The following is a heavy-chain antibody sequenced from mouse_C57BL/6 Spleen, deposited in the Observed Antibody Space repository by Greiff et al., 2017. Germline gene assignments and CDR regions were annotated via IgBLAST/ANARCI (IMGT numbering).Heavy chain of an antibody. Sequence: EVKLQESGPGLVKPSQSLSLTCSVTGYSITSGYYWNWIRQFPGNKLEWMGYISYDGSNNYNPSLKNRISITRDTSKNQFFLKLNSVTTEDTATYDGARENYGNWFAYWGQGPLVTVSA. V-gene: IGHV3-6*01. CDR1: GYSITSGYY. J-gene: IGHJ3*01. CDR2: ISYDGSN. D-gene: IGHD2-1*01. CDR3: ARENYGNWFAY.